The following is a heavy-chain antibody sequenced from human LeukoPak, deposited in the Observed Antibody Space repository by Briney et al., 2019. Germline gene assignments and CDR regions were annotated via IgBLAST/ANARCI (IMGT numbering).Heavy chain of an antibody. CDR3: ARGESGYAFDI. V-gene: IGHV4-39*07. J-gene: IGHJ3*02. Sequence: SETLSLTCTVSGGSISSSSYYWGWIRQPPGKGLEWIGSIYYSGSTYYNPSLKSRVTISVDTSKNQFSLKLSSVTAADTAVYYCARGESGYAFDIWGQGTMVTVSS. CDR2: IYYSGST. CDR1: GGSISSSSYY.